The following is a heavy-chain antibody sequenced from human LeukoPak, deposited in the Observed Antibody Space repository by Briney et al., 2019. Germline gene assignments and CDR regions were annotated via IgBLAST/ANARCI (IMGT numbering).Heavy chain of an antibody. D-gene: IGHD3-22*01. J-gene: IGHJ3*02. Sequence: SETLSLTCTVSGGSISSYYWSWIRQPAGKGLEWIGRIYTSGSTNYNPSLKSRVSTSVDTSKNQFSLKLTSVSAADTAVYYCAVDYYDSSGYGAFDIWGQGTMVTVSS. CDR3: AVDYYDSSGYGAFDI. V-gene: IGHV4-4*07. CDR2: IYTSGST. CDR1: GGSISSYY.